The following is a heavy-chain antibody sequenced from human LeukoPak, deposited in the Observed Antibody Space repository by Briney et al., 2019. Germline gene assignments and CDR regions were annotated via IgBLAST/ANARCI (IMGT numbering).Heavy chain of an antibody. Sequence: GGSLRLSSAAAGFTFSGYAMNWVRQAPGKGLEWVSAISGRGDNTYYADSVKGRFTISRDNSKNTLYLQMNSLRAEDTAVYYCAKAPILVSGSFDYWGQGVLVTVSS. V-gene: IGHV3-23*01. CDR1: GFTFSGYA. CDR2: ISGRGDNT. D-gene: IGHD5/OR15-5a*01. CDR3: AKAPILVSGSFDY. J-gene: IGHJ4*02.